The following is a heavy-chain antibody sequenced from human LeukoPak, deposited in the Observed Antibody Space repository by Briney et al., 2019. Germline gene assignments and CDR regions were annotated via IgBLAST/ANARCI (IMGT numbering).Heavy chain of an antibody. V-gene: IGHV3-23*01. CDR1: GFTFSSYA. Sequence: GGSLRLSCAASGFTFSSYAMSWVRQAPGKGLEWVSAISGSGGSTYYADSVKGRFTISRDNSKNTLYLQMNSLRAEDTAVYYCAKDLDSSGWLNYFDYWGQGTLVTVSS. D-gene: IGHD6-19*01. CDR3: AKDLDSSGWLNYFDY. J-gene: IGHJ4*02. CDR2: ISGSGGST.